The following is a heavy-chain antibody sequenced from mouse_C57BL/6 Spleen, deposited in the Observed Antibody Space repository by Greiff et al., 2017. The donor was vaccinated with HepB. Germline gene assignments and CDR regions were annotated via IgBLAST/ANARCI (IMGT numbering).Heavy chain of an antibody. D-gene: IGHD2-13*01. CDR2: ISSGGDYI. CDR1: GFTFSSYA. V-gene: IGHV5-9-1*02. J-gene: IGHJ1*03. Sequence: EVKLMESGEGLVKPGGSLKLSCAASGFTFSSYAMSWVRQTPEKRLEWVAYISSGGDYIYYADTVKGRFTISRDNARNTLYLQMSSLKSEDTAMYYCTRVTRGYFDVWGTGTTVTVSS. CDR3: TRVTRGYFDV.